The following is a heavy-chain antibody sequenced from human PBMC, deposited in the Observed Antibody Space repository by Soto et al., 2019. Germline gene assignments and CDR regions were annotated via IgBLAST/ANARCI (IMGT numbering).Heavy chain of an antibody. CDR3: ARGAAYSSSWRGWFDP. CDR1: GGSFSGYY. CDR2: INHSGST. V-gene: IGHV4-34*01. J-gene: IGHJ5*02. Sequence: QVQLQQWGAGLLKPSETLSLTCAVYGGSFSGYYWSWIRQPPGKGLEWIGEINHSGSTNYNPSLKGRVPKSVDTSKNQFSLQLSSVTAADTAVCYCARGAAYSSSWRGWFDPWGQGTLVTVSS. D-gene: IGHD6-13*01.